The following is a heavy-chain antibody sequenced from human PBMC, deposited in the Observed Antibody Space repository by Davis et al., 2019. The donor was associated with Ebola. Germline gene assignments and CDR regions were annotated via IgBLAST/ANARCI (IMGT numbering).Heavy chain of an antibody. V-gene: IGHV1-58*01. D-gene: IGHD3-10*01. CDR2: IVVGSGST. CDR1: GFTFTHSA. J-gene: IGHJ4*02. CDR3: AADLPSGSGDY. Sequence: SVKVSCKASGFTFTHSAVQWLRQSRGHRPEWIGWIVVGSGSTTYAQKFQERVTITTDMSTSTAYMELSSLRSEDTAIYYCAADLPSGSGDYWGQGTLVTVSS.